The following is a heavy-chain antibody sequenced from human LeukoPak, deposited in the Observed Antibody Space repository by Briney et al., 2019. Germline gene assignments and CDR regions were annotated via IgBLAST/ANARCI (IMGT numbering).Heavy chain of an antibody. J-gene: IGHJ6*04. CDR2: IEGDGTGT. CDR3: TRDYYYRMDV. Sequence: PGGSLRLSCAASGFTFSDNWMHWVRQASGKGLVWVSRIEGDGTGTVYADSVKGRFTISRDNAKNTLYLQMNSLRAEDTAVYYCTRDYYYRMDVWGKGTTVTVSS. CDR1: GFTFSDNW. V-gene: IGHV3-74*01.